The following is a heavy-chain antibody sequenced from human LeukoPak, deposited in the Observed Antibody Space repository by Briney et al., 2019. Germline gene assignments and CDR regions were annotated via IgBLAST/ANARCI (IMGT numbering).Heavy chain of an antibody. CDR1: GFTFSSYS. CDR3: AKDHHYDSSGPGDAFDI. CDR2: ISGSGGST. D-gene: IGHD3-22*01. V-gene: IGHV3-23*01. Sequence: PGGSLRLSCAASGFTFSSYSMNWVRQAPGKGLEWVSAISGSGGSTYYADSVKGRFTISRDNSKNTLYLQMNSLRAEDTAVYYCAKDHHYDSSGPGDAFDIWGQGTMVTVSS. J-gene: IGHJ3*02.